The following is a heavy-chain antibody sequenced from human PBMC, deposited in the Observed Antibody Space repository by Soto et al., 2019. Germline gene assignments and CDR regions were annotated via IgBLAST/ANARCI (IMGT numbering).Heavy chain of an antibody. D-gene: IGHD5-18*01. CDR2: INPNSGGT. J-gene: IGHJ6*02. V-gene: IGHV1-2*02. CDR1: GYTFTGYY. CDR3: ARDSTAYYYYGMDV. Sequence: ASVKVSCKASGYTFTGYYMHWVRQAPGQGLEWMGWINPNSGGTNYAQKFRGRVTMTRDTSISTAYMELSRLRSDDTAVYYCARDSTAYYYYGMDVWGQGTTVTVSS.